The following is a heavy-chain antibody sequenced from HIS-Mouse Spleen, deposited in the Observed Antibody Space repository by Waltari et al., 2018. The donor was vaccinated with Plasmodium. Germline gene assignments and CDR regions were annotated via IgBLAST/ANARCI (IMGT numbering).Heavy chain of an antibody. V-gene: IGHV1-2*02. CDR3: ARDLAAAGHFDY. CDR1: GYTFTGYY. Sequence: QVQPVQSGAEVTKPGASVKVSCQDSGYTFTGYYLHWVRPATGQGLEWMSWINPNSGGTNYAQKFQGRVTMTRDTSISTAYLELSRLRSDDTAVYYCARDLAAAGHFDYWGQGTLVTVSS. D-gene: IGHD6-13*01. J-gene: IGHJ4*02. CDR2: INPNSGGT.